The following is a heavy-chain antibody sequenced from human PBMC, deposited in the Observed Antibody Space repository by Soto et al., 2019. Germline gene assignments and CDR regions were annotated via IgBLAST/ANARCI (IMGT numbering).Heavy chain of an antibody. D-gene: IGHD3-3*01. CDR3: ARHGTIFGGVPNPNCDY. J-gene: IGHJ4*02. CDR2: IYYSGST. CDR1: GGSISSSSYY. V-gene: IGHV4-39*01. Sequence: PSETLSLTCTVSGGSISSSSYYWGWIRQPPGKGLEWIGSIYYSGSTYYNPSLKSRVTISVDTSKNQFSLKLSSVTAADTAVYYCARHGTIFGGVPNPNCDYWGQGTLVTVSS.